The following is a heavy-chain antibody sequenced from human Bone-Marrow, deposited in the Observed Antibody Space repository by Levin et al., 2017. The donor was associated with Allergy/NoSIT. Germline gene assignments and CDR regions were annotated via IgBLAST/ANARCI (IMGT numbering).Heavy chain of an antibody. Sequence: SVKVSCKASGGTFSSYAISWVRQAPGQGLEWMGRIIPILGIANYAQKFQGRVTITADKSTSTAYMELSSLRSEDTAVYYCAISYYDSSGYYFYFDYWGQGTLVTVSS. CDR2: IIPILGIA. CDR3: AISYYDSSGYYFYFDY. D-gene: IGHD3-22*01. J-gene: IGHJ4*02. V-gene: IGHV1-69*04. CDR1: GGTFSSYA.